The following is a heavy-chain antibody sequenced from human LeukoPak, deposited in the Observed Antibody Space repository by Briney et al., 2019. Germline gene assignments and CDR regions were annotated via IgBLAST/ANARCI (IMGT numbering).Heavy chain of an antibody. Sequence: SETLSLTCTVSGGSISSSSYYWGWIRQPPGKGLEWIGSIYYSGSTYYNPSLKSRVTISVDTSKNQFSLKLSSVAAADTAVYYCASRYSSRSGLWGQGTLATVSS. D-gene: IGHD6-13*01. CDR2: IYYSGST. CDR1: GGSISSSSYY. J-gene: IGHJ4*02. CDR3: ASRYSSRSGL. V-gene: IGHV4-39*01.